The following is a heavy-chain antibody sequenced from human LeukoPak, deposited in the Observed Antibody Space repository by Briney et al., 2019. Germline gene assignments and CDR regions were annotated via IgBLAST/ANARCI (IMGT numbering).Heavy chain of an antibody. J-gene: IGHJ5*02. CDR2: INPDGSEK. Sequence: RGSLRLSCAVSGFTFSSYWMSWVRQAPGKGLVWVANINPDGSEKKYVDSVKGRFIISRDNAENSLDLQMNSLRVEDTAVYYCVREGGSGWYSGWFDPWGQGTRVTVSS. CDR1: GFTFSSYW. V-gene: IGHV3-7*03. D-gene: IGHD6-19*01. CDR3: VREGGSGWYSGWFDP.